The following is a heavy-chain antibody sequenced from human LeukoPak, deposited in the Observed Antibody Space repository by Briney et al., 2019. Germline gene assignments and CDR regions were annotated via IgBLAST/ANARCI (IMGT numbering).Heavy chain of an antibody. CDR1: GYTFTSYA. CDR2: INTNTGNP. CDR3: ARVRKGNYDILTGYYHFDY. Sequence: ASVKVSCKASGYTFTSYAMNWVRQAPGQGLEWMGWINTNTGNPTYAQGFTGRFVFSLDTSVSTAYLQISSLKAEDTAVYYCARVRKGNYDILTGYYHFDYWGQGTLVTVSS. V-gene: IGHV7-4-1*02. J-gene: IGHJ4*02. D-gene: IGHD3-9*01.